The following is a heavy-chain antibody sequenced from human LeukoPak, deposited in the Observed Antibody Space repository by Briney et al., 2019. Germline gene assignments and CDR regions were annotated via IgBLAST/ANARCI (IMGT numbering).Heavy chain of an antibody. CDR1: GFTFSSYS. J-gene: IGHJ5*02. D-gene: IGHD6-13*01. V-gene: IGHV3-21*01. CDR2: ISSSSSYT. Sequence: GGSLRLSCAASGFTFSSYSMNWVRQDPGKGLEWVSSISSSSSYTYYADSVKGRFTISRDNAKNSLYLQMNSLRAEDTAVYYCARGIAAAGTWFDPWGQGTLVTVSS. CDR3: ARGIAAAGTWFDP.